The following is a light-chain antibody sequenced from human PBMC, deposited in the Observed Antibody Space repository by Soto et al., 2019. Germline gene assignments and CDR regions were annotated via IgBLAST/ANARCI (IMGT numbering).Light chain of an antibody. CDR3: QQSYSTPIT. Sequence: DIQMTKSPSSLSASLGDRVTIICRASQSISSYLNWYQQKPGKAPKLLIYAASSLQSGVPSRFSGSGSGTDFTLTISSLQPEDFATYYCQQSYSTPITFGQGTRLEIK. CDR2: AAS. J-gene: IGKJ5*01. CDR1: QSISSY. V-gene: IGKV1-39*01.